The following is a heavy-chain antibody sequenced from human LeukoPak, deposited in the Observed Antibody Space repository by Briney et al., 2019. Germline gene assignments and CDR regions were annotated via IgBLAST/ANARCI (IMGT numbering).Heavy chain of an antibody. J-gene: IGHJ4*02. V-gene: IGHV3-23*01. CDR1: GFTFSSIA. Sequence: GGPLRLSCAASGFTFSSIAMSWVRQAPDKGLEWVSTISGSGGGTYYADSVKGRFTISRDDSKNTLYLQMNSLRADDTAVYYCAKDLGRYRNNFFDYWGRGNLVTVSS. CDR2: ISGSGGGT. D-gene: IGHD1-26*01. CDR3: AKDLGRYRNNFFDY.